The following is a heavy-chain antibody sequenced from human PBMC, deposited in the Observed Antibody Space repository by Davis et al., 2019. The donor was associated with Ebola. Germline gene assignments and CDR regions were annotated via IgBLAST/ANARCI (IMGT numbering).Heavy chain of an antibody. CDR1: GYSFTSYW. Sequence: GESLKISCKGSGYSFTSYWIGWVRQMPGKGLEWMGIIYPGDSDTRYSPSFQGQVTISADKSISTAYLQWSSLKASDTAMYYCARQYSSSWSLGLSWFDPWGQGTLVTVSS. V-gene: IGHV5-51*01. D-gene: IGHD6-13*01. CDR2: IYPGDSDT. CDR3: ARQYSSSWSLGLSWFDP. J-gene: IGHJ5*02.